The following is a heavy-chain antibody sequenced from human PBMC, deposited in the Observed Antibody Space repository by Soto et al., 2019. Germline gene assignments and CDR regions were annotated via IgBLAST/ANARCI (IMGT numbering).Heavy chain of an antibody. CDR2: IYYSGST. CDR3: AREWDYDILTGGWFDP. Sequence: SETLSLTCTVSGGSISGYYWSWTRQPPGKGLEWIGYIYYSGSTNYNPSLKSRVTISVDTSKNQFSLKLSSVTAADTAVYYCAREWDYDILTGGWFDPWGQGTLVTVSS. D-gene: IGHD3-9*01. V-gene: IGHV4-59*01. CDR1: GGSISGYY. J-gene: IGHJ5*02.